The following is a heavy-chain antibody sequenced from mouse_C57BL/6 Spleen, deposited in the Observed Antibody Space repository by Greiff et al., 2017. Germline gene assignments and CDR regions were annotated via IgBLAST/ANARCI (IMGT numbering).Heavy chain of an antibody. CDR2: IDPETGGT. Sequence: VQLQESGAELVRPGASVTLSCKASGYTFTDYEMHWVKQTPVHGLEWIGAIDPETGGTAYNQKFKGKAILTADKSSSTAYMELRSLTSEDSAVYYCTRGAGTGWFADWGQGTLVTVSA. V-gene: IGHV1-15*01. CDR1: GYTFTDYE. CDR3: TRGAGTGWFAD. D-gene: IGHD4-1*01. J-gene: IGHJ3*01.